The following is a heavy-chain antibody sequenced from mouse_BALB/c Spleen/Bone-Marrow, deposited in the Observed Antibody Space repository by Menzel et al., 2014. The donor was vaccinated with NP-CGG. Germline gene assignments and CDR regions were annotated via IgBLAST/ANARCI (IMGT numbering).Heavy chain of an antibody. CDR3: ARGWLITY. CDR1: GYTFTSYS. J-gene: IGHJ3*01. V-gene: IGHV1-12*01. CDR2: FYPGNGDT. D-gene: IGHD1-1*02. Sequence: LQESGAELVKPGASVKMSCKASGYTFTSYSMHWVKQTPGQGLEWIGTFYPGNGDTSYNQKFKGKATLTADTFSSTAYMQLSSLTSEDSAVYYCARGWLITYWGQGTLVTASA.